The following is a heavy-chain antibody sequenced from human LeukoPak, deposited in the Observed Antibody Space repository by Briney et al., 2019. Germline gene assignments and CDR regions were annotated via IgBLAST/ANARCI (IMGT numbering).Heavy chain of an antibody. CDR2: ISGSGGST. Sequence: GGSLRLSCAASGFTFSTYAMSWVRQAPGKGLEWVSAISGSGGSTYYADSVKGRFTISRDNSKNTLYLQMNSLRAEDTAVYYCARREMATIEDYYYMDVWGKGTTVTVSS. V-gene: IGHV3-23*01. CDR3: ARREMATIEDYYYMDV. D-gene: IGHD5-24*01. J-gene: IGHJ6*03. CDR1: GFTFSTYA.